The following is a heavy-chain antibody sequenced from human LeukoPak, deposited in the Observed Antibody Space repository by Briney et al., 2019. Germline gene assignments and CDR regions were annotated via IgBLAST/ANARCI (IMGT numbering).Heavy chain of an antibody. D-gene: IGHD1-14*01. CDR3: ARGSITNRNFDS. CDR2: VSGFNGNT. CDR1: GYTFTNFV. J-gene: IGHJ4*02. V-gene: IGHV1-18*01. Sequence: ASVTVSFTTSGYTFTNFVISWVRQAPGQGLEWMGWVSGFNGNTNYPQKFQGRVSMTTDSSTSSAYMELTSLRSDDTAVYFCARGSITNRNFDSWGQGTLVTVSS.